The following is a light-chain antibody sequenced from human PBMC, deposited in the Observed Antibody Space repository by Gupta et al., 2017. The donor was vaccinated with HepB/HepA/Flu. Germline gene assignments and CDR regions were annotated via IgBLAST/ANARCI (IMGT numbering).Light chain of an antibody. V-gene: IGKV3-15*01. Sequence: IVMTQSPATLSVSPGERATLSCRASQSVSSNLAWYQQKPGQAPRHLIYVASTRATGIPASFSGSGSGTEFTLTISSLKSEDYAVDYCQQQNYWALVYTFGQGTKLEIK. CDR1: QSVSSN. J-gene: IGKJ2*01. CDR3: QQQNYWALVYT. CDR2: VAS.